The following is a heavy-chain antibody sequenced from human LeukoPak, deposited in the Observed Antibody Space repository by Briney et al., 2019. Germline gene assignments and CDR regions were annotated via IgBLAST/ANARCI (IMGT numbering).Heavy chain of an antibody. CDR3: ARDPQLDY. CDR2: ISSSSNTI. CDR1: GFTFSSFW. D-gene: IGHD5-18*01. Sequence: GGSLRLSCAASGFTFSSFWMIWVRQAPGKGLEWVSYISSSSNTIYTADSVKGRFTISRDNAKNSLYLQMNSLRAEDTALYYCARDPQLDYWGQGTLVTVSS. J-gene: IGHJ4*02. V-gene: IGHV3-48*01.